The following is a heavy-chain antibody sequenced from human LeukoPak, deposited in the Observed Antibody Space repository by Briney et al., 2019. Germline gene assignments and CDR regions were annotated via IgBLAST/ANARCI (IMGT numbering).Heavy chain of an antibody. V-gene: IGHV3-64*01. J-gene: IGHJ4*02. D-gene: IGHD3-10*01. CDR2: ISSNGGST. CDR3: ARYHLGSYFRDPFDH. CDR1: GFTFSSYA. Sequence: PGGSLRLSCAASGFTFSSYAMHWVRQAPGKGLEYVSAISSNGGSTYYANSVKGRFTISRDNSKNTLYLQMGSLRAEDTAVYYCARYHLGSYFRDPFDHWGQGTLVTVSS.